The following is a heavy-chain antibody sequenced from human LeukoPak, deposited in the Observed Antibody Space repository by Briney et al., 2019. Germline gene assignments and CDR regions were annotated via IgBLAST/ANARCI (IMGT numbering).Heavy chain of an antibody. D-gene: IGHD1-26*01. CDR3: ARGSGNTGDFDY. CDR2: IKQDGSEK. Sequence: GGSLRLSCAASGFTFSIYSMNWVRQAPGKGLEWVANIKQDGSEKYYVDSVKGRFTISRDNAKNSLYLQMNSLRAEDTAVYYCARGSGNTGDFDYWGQGTLVTVSS. V-gene: IGHV3-7*04. J-gene: IGHJ4*02. CDR1: GFTFSIYS.